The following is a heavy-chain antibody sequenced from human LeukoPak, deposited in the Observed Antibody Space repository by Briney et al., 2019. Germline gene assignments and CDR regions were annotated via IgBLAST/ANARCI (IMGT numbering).Heavy chain of an antibody. CDR1: GYTFTDYY. CDR3: ARSNIVWSDELLQKRRDNWFDP. Sequence: ASVKVSCKASGYTFTDYYMHWVRQAPGQGLEWMGWINPKSGGTNYAQKFQGRVTMTRDTSINTVYMDLRRLRLEDTAMFYCARSNIVWSDELLQKRRDNWFDPWGQGTLVTVSS. V-gene: IGHV1-2*02. CDR2: INPKSGGT. D-gene: IGHD3-22*01. J-gene: IGHJ5*02.